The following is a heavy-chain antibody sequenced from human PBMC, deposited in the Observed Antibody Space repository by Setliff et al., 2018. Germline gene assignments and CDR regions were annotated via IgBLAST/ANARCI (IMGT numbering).Heavy chain of an antibody. CDR3: ASFPVGLVRGVIINYFDY. CDR1: GDSISSTYH. D-gene: IGHD3-10*01. J-gene: IGHJ4*02. CDR2: IYHSGNT. Sequence: SETLSLTCNVSGDSISSTYHWGWIRQSPGKGLEWIGTIYHSGNTYYNPSLNSRLTISVDTSKNQFSLKLSSVTAADTAVYYCASFPVGLVRGVIINYFDYWGQGTLVTVSS. V-gene: IGHV4-38-2*02.